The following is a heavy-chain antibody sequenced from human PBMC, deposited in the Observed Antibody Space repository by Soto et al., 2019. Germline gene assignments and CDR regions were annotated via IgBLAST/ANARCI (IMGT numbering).Heavy chain of an antibody. Sequence: QVQLQQWGAGLLKPSETLSLTCAVYGVSFSGYYWSWIRQPPGKGLEWIGEINHSGSTNYNPSLKSRVTISVDTSKNQFSLKLSSVTAADTAVYYCALSYSYGYDYWGQGTLVTVSS. CDR2: INHSGST. CDR1: GVSFSGYY. CDR3: ALSYSYGYDY. V-gene: IGHV4-34*01. D-gene: IGHD5-18*01. J-gene: IGHJ4*02.